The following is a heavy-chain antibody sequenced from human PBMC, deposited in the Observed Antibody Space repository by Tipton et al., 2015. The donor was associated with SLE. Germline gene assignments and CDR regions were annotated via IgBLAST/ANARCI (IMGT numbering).Heavy chain of an antibody. J-gene: IGHJ4*02. CDR1: GFTFSSYG. CDR2: ISYDGRNK. Sequence: SLRLSCAASGFTFSSYGMHWVRQAPGKGLEWVAVISYDGRNKYYADSVRGRFTISRDNSKNALDLQMNSLRAEDTAVYYCARDQGFGELWADYWGQGTLVTVSS. D-gene: IGHD3-10*01. CDR3: ARDQGFGELWADY. V-gene: IGHV3-30*19.